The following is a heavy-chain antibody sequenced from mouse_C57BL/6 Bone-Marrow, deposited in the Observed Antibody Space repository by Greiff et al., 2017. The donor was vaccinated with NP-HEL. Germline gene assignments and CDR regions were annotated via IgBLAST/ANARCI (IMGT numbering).Heavy chain of an antibody. CDR2: IDPSDSYT. V-gene: IGHV1-59*01. CDR1: GYTFTSYW. Sequence: QVQLKQPGAELVRPGTSVKLSCKASGYTFTSYWMHWVKQRPGQGLEWIGVIDPSDSYTNYNQKFKGKATLTVDTSSSTAYMQLSSLTSEDSAVYYCARPPQSSYDAMDYWGQGTSVTVSS. CDR3: ARPPQSSYDAMDY. D-gene: IGHD1-1*01. J-gene: IGHJ4*01.